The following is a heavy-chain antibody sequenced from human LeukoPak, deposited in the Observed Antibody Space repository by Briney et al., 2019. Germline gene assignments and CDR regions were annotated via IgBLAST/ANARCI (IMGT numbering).Heavy chain of an antibody. D-gene: IGHD3-22*01. J-gene: IGHJ4*02. CDR2: IWYDGSNK. CDR3: AKDDSSGYYSTFDY. V-gene: IGHV3-33*06. CDR1: GFTFSSYG. Sequence: PGGSLRLSCAASGFTFSSYGMHWVRQAPGKGLEWVAVIWYDGSNKYYADSVKGRFTISRDNSKNTLYLQMNSLRAEDTAVYYCAKDDSSGYYSTFDYWGQGTLATVSS.